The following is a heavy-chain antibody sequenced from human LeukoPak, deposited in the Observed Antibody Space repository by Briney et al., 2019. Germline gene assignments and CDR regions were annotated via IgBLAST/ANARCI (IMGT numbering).Heavy chain of an antibody. CDR3: ARVSGYDWESSYDY. CDR1: RGSISSYY. V-gene: IGHV4-59*01. Sequence: SETLSLTCTVSRGSISSYYWSWIRQPPGKGPGWIAYIYYSGSTNYNPSLKSRVTISVDTSKNQFSLKLSSVTAADTAVYYCARVSGYDWESSYDYWGQGTLVTVSS. CDR2: IYYSGST. D-gene: IGHD5-12*01. J-gene: IGHJ4*02.